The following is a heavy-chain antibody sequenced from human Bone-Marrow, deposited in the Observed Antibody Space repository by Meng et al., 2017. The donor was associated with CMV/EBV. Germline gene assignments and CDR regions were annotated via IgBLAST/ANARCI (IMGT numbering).Heavy chain of an antibody. CDR2: IYYSGST. CDR3: AREKVNYGMDV. Sequence: SEPLSLTCTVSGGSISSSSYYWGWIRQPPGKGLEWIGSIYYSGSTYYNPSLKSRVTISVDTSKNQFSLKLSSVTAADTAVYYCAREKVNYGMDVWGHGATVTVSS. V-gene: IGHV4-39*07. D-gene: IGHD4-11*01. J-gene: IGHJ6*02. CDR1: GGSISSSSYY.